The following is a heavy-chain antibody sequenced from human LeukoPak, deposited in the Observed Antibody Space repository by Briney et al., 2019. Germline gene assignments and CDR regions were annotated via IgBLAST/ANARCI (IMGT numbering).Heavy chain of an antibody. CDR2: ISYDGSNK. Sequence: PGRSLRLSCAASGFTFSSYVMHWVRQAPGKGLEWVAVISYDGSNKYYADSVKGRFTISRDNSKNTLYLQMNSLRAEDTAVYYCARVSIVVVTAIPKNAFDIWGQGTMVTVSS. V-gene: IGHV3-30*03. CDR3: ARVSIVVVTAIPKNAFDI. J-gene: IGHJ3*02. CDR1: GFTFSSYV. D-gene: IGHD2-21*02.